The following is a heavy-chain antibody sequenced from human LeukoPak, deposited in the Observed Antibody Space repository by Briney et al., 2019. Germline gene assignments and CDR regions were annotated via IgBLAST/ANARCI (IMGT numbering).Heavy chain of an antibody. CDR1: GYTLTELS. J-gene: IGHJ5*02. V-gene: IGHV1-24*01. Sequence: ASVKVSCKVSGYTLTELSMHWVRQAPGKGLEWMGGFDPEDGETIYAQKFQGRVTMTEDTSTDTAYMELSSLRSEDTAVYYCATWIAAAGNYNVFDPWGQGTLVSVSS. CDR2: FDPEDGET. D-gene: IGHD6-13*01. CDR3: ATWIAAAGNYNVFDP.